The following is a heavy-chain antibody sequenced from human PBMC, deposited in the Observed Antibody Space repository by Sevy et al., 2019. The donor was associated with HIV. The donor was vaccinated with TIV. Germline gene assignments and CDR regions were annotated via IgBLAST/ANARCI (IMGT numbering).Heavy chain of an antibody. CDR2: ISSSGSTI. V-gene: IGHV3-48*03. J-gene: IGHJ4*02. D-gene: IGHD5-12*01. CDR3: ARAPTGYSGYDFGEFDY. Sequence: GGSLRLSCAASGFTFSSYEMNWVRQAPGKGLEWVSYISSSGSTIYYADSVKGRFTISRDNAKNSLYLQINSLRAEDTAVYYCARAPTGYSGYDFGEFDYWGQGTLVTVSS. CDR1: GFTFSSYE.